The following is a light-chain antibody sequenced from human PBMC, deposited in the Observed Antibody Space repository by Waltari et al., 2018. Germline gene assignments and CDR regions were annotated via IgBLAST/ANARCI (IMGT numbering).Light chain of an antibody. CDR3: QRYDNLPVFA. V-gene: IGKV1-33*01. J-gene: IGKJ3*01. Sequence: IQMTQSPSSLSASVGDRVTITRQACQDISNYLNWYQQRPGKAPKLLISDAYILQTGVPSRFSGSQSGTHFTLTISSQQPEDIATYYCQRYDNLPVFAFGPGTKVDVK. CDR2: DAY. CDR1: QDISNY.